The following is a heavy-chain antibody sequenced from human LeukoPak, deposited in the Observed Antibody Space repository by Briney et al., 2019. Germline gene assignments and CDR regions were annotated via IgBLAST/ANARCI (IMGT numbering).Heavy chain of an antibody. J-gene: IGHJ5*02. D-gene: IGHD3-22*01. V-gene: IGHV4-39*07. CDR3: ARVAVEPLASTMTLPGWFDP. Sequence: NTSETLSLTCTVSGGSISSSSYYWGWIRQPPGKRLEWIGSIYYSGSTYYNPSLKSRVTISVDTSKNQFSLKLSSVTAADTAVYYCARVAVEPLASTMTLPGWFDPWGQGTLVTVSS. CDR2: IYYSGST. CDR1: GGSISSSSYY.